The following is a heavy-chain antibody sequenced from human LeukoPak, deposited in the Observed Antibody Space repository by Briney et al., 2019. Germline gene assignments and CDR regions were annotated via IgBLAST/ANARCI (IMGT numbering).Heavy chain of an antibody. CDR1: GGTFSSYA. CDR2: IIPIFGTA. CDR3: AARRGSYYYGSGRTLDY. V-gene: IGHV1-69*13. D-gene: IGHD3-10*01. Sequence: EASVKVSCKASGGTFSSYAISRVRQAPGQGLEWMGGIIPIFGTANYAQKFQGRVTITADESTSTAYMELSSLRSEDTAVYYCAARRGSYYYGSGRTLDYWGQGTLVTVSS. J-gene: IGHJ4*02.